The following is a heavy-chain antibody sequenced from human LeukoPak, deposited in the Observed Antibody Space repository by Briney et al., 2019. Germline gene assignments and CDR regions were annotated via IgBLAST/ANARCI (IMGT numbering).Heavy chain of an antibody. V-gene: IGHV3-53*01. CDR1: GFTVSSNY. D-gene: IGHD6-19*01. J-gene: IGHJ4*02. Sequence: GGSLRLSCAASGFTVSSNYMSWVRQAPGKGLEWVSVIYSGGSTYYADPVKGRFTISRDNSKNTLYLQMNSLRAEDTAVYYCAREKETQWLAAFDYWGQGTLVTVSS. CDR3: AREKETQWLAAFDY. CDR2: IYSGGST.